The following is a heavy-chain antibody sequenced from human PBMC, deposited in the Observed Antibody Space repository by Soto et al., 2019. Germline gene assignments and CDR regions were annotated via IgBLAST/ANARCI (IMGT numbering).Heavy chain of an antibody. CDR3: ARVSSSWPKYYFDY. D-gene: IGHD6-13*01. CDR2: IIPIFGTA. Sequence: ASVKVSCKASGYTFTSYGISWVRQAPGQGLEWMGGIIPIFGTANYAQKFQGRVTITADESTSTAYMELSSLRSEDTAVYYCARVSSSWPKYYFDYWGQGTLVTVSS. V-gene: IGHV1-69*13. J-gene: IGHJ4*02. CDR1: GYTFTSYG.